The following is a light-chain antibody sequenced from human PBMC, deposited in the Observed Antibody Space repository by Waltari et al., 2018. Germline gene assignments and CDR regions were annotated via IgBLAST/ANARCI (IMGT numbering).Light chain of an antibody. CDR1: QFITKRY. CDR2: GSS. Sequence: VLTQSPGTLSLSAGETATLSRRASQFITKRYFAWYQQKPGQPPRLLIYGSSSRAAGIPDRFSVSGSGTDFTLTISRLEPEDSAVYFCQQYGSSIMYTFGQGTKVEIK. J-gene: IGKJ2*01. V-gene: IGKV3-20*01. CDR3: QQYGSSIMYT.